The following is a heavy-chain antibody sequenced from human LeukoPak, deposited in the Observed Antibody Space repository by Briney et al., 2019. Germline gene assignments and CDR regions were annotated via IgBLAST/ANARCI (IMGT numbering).Heavy chain of an antibody. Sequence: GSSVKVSCKASGGTFSSYAISWVRQAPGQGLEWMGGIIPIFGTANYAQKFQGRVTITADESTSTAYMELSSLRSEDTAAYYCARGSLIAVAGSDAFDIWGQGTMVTVSS. CDR3: ARGSLIAVAGSDAFDI. J-gene: IGHJ3*02. V-gene: IGHV1-69*01. D-gene: IGHD6-19*01. CDR2: IIPIFGTA. CDR1: GGTFSSYA.